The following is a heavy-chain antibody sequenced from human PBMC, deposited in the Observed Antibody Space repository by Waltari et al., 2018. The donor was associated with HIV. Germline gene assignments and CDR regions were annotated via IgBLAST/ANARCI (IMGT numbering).Heavy chain of an antibody. CDR2: IDPSDSYT. V-gene: IGHV5-10-1*01. CDR1: GYSFTSYW. CDR3: ARPNSSSWYEAVYYYGMDV. J-gene: IGHJ6*02. Sequence: EVQLVQSGAEVKKPGESLRISCKGSGYSFTSYWISWVRQMPGKGLEWMGRIDPSDSYTNYSPSFQGHVTISADKSISTAYLQWSSLKASDTAMYYCARPNSSSWYEAVYYYGMDVWGQGTTVTVSS. D-gene: IGHD6-13*01.